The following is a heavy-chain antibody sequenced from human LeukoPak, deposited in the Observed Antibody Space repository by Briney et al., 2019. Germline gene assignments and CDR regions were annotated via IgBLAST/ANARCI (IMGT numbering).Heavy chain of an antibody. V-gene: IGHV3-23*01. D-gene: IGHD3-10*01. CDR2: ISGSGGST. J-gene: IGHJ4*02. Sequence: GGSLRLSCAASGFTFSSYAVSWVRQAPGKGLEWVSTISGSGGSTYYADSVKGRFTSSRDNSKNTLYLQMNSLRPEDTAVYYCAKMPSYYYGPGRYYYFDYWGQGPLVTVSS. CDR3: AKMPSYYYGPGRYYYFDY. CDR1: GFTFSSYA.